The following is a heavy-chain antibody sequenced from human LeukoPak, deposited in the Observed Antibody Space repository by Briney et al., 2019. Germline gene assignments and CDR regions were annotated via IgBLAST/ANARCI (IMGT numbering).Heavy chain of an antibody. CDR1: GYTFTGYY. CDR3: ARLWFGEYYYMDV. V-gene: IGHV1-2*02. J-gene: IGHJ6*03. D-gene: IGHD3-10*01. Sequence: GASVKVSCKASGYTFTGYYMHWVRQAPGQGLEWMGWINPNSGGTNYAQKFQGRVTMTRDTSISTAYMELSRLRSDDTAVYYCARLWFGEYYYMDVWGKGTTVTISS. CDR2: INPNSGGT.